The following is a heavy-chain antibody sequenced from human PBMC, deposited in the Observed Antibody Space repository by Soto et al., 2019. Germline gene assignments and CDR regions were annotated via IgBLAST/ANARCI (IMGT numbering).Heavy chain of an antibody. D-gene: IGHD2-2*01. CDR2: IIPILGIA. V-gene: IGHV1-69*04. Sequence: ASVKVSCKASGGTFSSYTISWVRQAPGQGLEWMGRIIPILGIANYAQKFQGRVTITADKSTSTAYMELSSLRSEDTAVYYCARDLAYDIVVVPAAPETAFDIWGQGTMVTVSS. J-gene: IGHJ3*02. CDR3: ARDLAYDIVVVPAAPETAFDI. CDR1: GGTFSSYT.